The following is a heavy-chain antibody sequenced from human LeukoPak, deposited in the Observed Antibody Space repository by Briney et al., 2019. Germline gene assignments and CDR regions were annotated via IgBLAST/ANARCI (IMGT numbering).Heavy chain of an antibody. CDR3: ARTPGDNSDY. D-gene: IGHD4-17*01. J-gene: IGHJ4*02. CDR1: GYTFTGYY. CDR2: INPNSGGT. V-gene: IGHV1-2*02. Sequence: SVKVSCKASGYTFTGYYMHWVRQAPGQGLEWMGWINPNSGGTHYVQKFQGRVTMTRDTSISTAYWELRTLRSDATAVYYCARTPGDNSDYWGQGTLVTVSS.